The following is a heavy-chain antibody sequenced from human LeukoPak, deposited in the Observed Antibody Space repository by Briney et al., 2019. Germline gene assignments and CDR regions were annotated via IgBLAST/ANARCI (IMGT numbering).Heavy chain of an antibody. CDR2: ISGGGGNT. V-gene: IGHV3-23*01. CDR1: KFAFSSYA. D-gene: IGHD7-27*01. J-gene: IGHJ6*02. CDR3: AKDQDNWGLSTYYGMDV. Sequence: GGSLRLSCAASKFAFSSYAMSWVRQAPGKGLEWVSAISGGGGNTYYADSVKGRFTISRDNSKNALYLQMNSLRAEDTAVYYCAKDQDNWGLSTYYGMDVWGQGTTVTVSS.